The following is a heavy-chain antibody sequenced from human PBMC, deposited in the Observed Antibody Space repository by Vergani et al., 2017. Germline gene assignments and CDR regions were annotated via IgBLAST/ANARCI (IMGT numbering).Heavy chain of an antibody. D-gene: IGHD2/OR15-2a*01. J-gene: IGHJ4*01. CDR3: VKEKIDLGSYFFDS. V-gene: IGHV3-23*01. CDR1: GFIFSTYA. CDR2: ISGPGLST. Sequence: VQLLESGGDLVQPGGSLRLSCTASGFIFSTYAMSSVRHAPGKGLVWVSGISGPGLSTYYTDSVKGRFSISRDKSKNTVFLQMHSLRAEDTAIYYCVKEKIDLGSYFFDSWGHGILVTVSS.